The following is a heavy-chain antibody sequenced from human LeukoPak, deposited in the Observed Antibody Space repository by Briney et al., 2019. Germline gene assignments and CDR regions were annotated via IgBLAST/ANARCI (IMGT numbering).Heavy chain of an antibody. J-gene: IGHJ5*02. CDR2: IYHSGST. D-gene: IGHD2-2*01. CDR3: ARDRPAANGGPNWFDP. V-gene: IGHV4-4*02. CDR1: GGSISSSNW. Sequence: KASETLSLTCAVSGGSISSSNWWSWVRQPPGKGLEWIGEIYHSGSTNYNPSLKSRVTISVDKSKNQFSLKLSSVTAADTAVYYCARDRPAANGGPNWFDPWGQGTLVTVSS.